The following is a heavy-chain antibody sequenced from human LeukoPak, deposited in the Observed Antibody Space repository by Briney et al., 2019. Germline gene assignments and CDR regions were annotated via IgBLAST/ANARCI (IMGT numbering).Heavy chain of an antibody. D-gene: IGHD5-24*01. Sequence: SETLSLTCTVSGGSISTYYWSWIRQPPGKGLEWIGYIYYSGSTNYNPSLKCRVTISVDTSKNQFSLKLSSVTAADTAVYYCARDTEMALYYWGQGTMVTVSS. J-gene: IGHJ4*02. CDR2: IYYSGST. CDR1: GGSISTYY. V-gene: IGHV4-59*01. CDR3: ARDTEMALYY.